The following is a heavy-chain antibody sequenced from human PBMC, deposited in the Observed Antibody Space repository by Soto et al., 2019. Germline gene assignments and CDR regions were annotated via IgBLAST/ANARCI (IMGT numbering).Heavy chain of an antibody. V-gene: IGHV1-3*01. CDR1: GYTFTSYA. CDR3: ARDPGPVMVRGDEYYFDY. D-gene: IGHD3-10*01. Sequence: QVQLVQSGAEVKKPGASVKVSCKASGYTFTSYAMHWVRQAPGQRLEWMGWINAGNGNTKYSQKFQGRVTITRDTSASTAYIELSSLRSEDTAVYYFARDPGPVMVRGDEYYFDYWGQGTLVTVSS. CDR2: INAGNGNT. J-gene: IGHJ4*02.